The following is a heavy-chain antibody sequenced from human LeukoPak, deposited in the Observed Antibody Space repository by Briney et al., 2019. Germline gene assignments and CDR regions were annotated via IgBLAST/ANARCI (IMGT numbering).Heavy chain of an antibody. J-gene: IGHJ4*02. CDR1: GGSISSSSYY. Sequence: PSETLSLTCTVSGGSISSSSYYWGWIRQPPGKGLEWIGSIYYSGSSYYNPSLKSRVTISVDTSKNQFSLKLSSVTAADTAVYYCARLSWFGELLSFYFDYWGQGTLVTVSS. V-gene: IGHV4-39*01. CDR3: ARLSWFGELLSFYFDY. CDR2: IYYSGSS. D-gene: IGHD3-10*01.